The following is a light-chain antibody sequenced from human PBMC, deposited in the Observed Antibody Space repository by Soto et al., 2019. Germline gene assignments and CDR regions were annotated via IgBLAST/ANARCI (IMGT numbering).Light chain of an antibody. CDR2: KAS. Sequence: DIRVDLCPPSLSESVGDRVTITCRASQRISSWLAWYQQTPWKAPKILIYKASALEGGVPSRFSGSGSWTEFSLTIISLQPDDVVTYYCQQYNVNSWTFGQGTKVDIK. CDR3: QQYNVNSWT. CDR1: QRISSW. J-gene: IGKJ1*01. V-gene: IGKV1-5*03.